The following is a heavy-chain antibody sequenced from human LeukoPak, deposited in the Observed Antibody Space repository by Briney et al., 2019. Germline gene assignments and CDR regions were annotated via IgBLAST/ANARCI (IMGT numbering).Heavy chain of an antibody. CDR2: IYYSGST. CDR1: GGSISSSSYY. V-gene: IGHV4-39*01. Sequence: SETLSLTCTVSGGSISSSSYYWGWIRQPPGKGLELIGSIYYSGSTYYNPSLKSRVTISVDTSKNQFSLKLSSVTAADTAVYYCARHSGREYGVFIMAYGMDVWGQGTTVTVSS. CDR3: ARHSGREYGVFIMAYGMDV. J-gene: IGHJ6*02. D-gene: IGHD2/OR15-2a*01.